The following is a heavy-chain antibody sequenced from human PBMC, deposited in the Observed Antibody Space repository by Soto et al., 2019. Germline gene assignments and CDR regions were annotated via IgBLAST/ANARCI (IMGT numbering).Heavy chain of an antibody. V-gene: IGHV4-34*01. Sequence: SETLSLSCAVYGGSFSGYYWSWIRQPPGKGLEWIGEINHSGSTNYNPSLKSRVTISVDTSKNQFSLKLSSVTAADTAVYYCARGGLVRFWPYWGQGTLVTVSS. CDR1: GGSFSGYY. D-gene: IGHD3-3*01. CDR3: ARGGLVRFWPY. CDR2: INHSGST. J-gene: IGHJ4*02.